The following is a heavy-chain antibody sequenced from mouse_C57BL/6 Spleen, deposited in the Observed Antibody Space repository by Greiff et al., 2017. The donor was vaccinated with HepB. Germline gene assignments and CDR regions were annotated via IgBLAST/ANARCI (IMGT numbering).Heavy chain of an antibody. CDR1: GFTFSDYY. CDR3: ARLGDYPFAY. Sequence: EVQLQESGGGLVQPGGSLKLSCAASGFTFSDYYMYWVRQTPEKRLEWVAYISNGGGSTYYPDTVKGRFTISRDNAKNTLYLQMSRLKSEDTAMYYCARLGDYPFAYWGQGTLVTVSA. D-gene: IGHD2-4*01. J-gene: IGHJ3*01. V-gene: IGHV5-12*01. CDR2: ISNGGGST.